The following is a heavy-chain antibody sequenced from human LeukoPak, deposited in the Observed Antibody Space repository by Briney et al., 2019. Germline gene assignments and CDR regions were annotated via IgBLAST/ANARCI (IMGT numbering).Heavy chain of an antibody. CDR1: GYTFTSYD. J-gene: IGHJ6*03. D-gene: IGHD1-1*01. V-gene: IGHV1-8*01. Sequence: ASVKVSCKASGYTFTSYDINWVRQATGQGLEWMGWMNPNSGNTGYAQKFQGRVTMTRNTSISTAYMELSSLRSEDTAVYYCARGLQLGGVYYYYYMDVWGKGTTVTVSS. CDR3: ARGLQLGGVYYYYYMDV. CDR2: MNPNSGNT.